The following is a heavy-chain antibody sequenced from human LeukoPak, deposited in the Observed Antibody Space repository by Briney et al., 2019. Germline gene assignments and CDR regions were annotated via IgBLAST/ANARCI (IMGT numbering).Heavy chain of an antibody. CDR3: AREYQYYYDSSGYSYFDHLDY. CDR2: INPNSGGT. D-gene: IGHD3-22*01. Sequence: GASVKVSCKASGYIFSAYGITWVRQAPGQGLEWMGWINPNSGGTNYAQKFQGRVTMTRDTSISTAYMELSRLRSDDTAVYYCAREYQYYYDSSGYSYFDHLDYWGQGTLVTVSS. V-gene: IGHV1-2*02. CDR1: GYIFSAYG. J-gene: IGHJ4*02.